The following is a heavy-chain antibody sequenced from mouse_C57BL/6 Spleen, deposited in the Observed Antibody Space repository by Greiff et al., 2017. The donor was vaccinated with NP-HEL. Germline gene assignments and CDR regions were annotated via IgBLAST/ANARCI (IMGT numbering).Heavy chain of an antibody. V-gene: IGHV1-72*01. CDR2: FDPNSGGT. Sequence: QVQLQQPGAELVKPGASVKLSCKASGYTFTSYWMHWVKQRPGRGLEWIGRFDPNSGGTKYNEKFKSKATLTVDKPSSTAYMQLSSLTSEDSAVYDCARQGQRGAWFAYWGQGTLVTVSA. CDR1: GYTFTSYW. CDR3: ARQGQRGAWFAY. J-gene: IGHJ3*01.